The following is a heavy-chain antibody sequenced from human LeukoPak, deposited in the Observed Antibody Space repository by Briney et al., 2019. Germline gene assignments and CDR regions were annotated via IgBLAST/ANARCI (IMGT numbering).Heavy chain of an antibody. J-gene: IGHJ4*02. CDR3: ATRSQSSGYYHGPFDY. D-gene: IGHD3-22*01. Sequence: GGSLRLSCAASGFTFSSYWMSWVRQAPGKGLEWVANIKQDGSEKYYVDSVKGRFTISRDNAKNSLYLQMNSLRAEDTAVYYCATRSQSSGYYHGPFDYWGQGTLVTVSS. CDR1: GFTFSSYW. CDR2: IKQDGSEK. V-gene: IGHV3-7*01.